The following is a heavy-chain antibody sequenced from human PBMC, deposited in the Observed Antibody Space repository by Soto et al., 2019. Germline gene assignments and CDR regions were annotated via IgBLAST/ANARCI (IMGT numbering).Heavy chain of an antibody. D-gene: IGHD3-10*01. CDR3: ARYDYSSRWFDP. CDR1: AFNFSNYN. J-gene: IGHJ5*02. V-gene: IGHV3-48*01. CDR2: ISSTSSTI. Sequence: PGGSLRLSCAASAFNFSNYNMNWVRQVPGKGLEWVSYISSTSSTIKYADSVKGRFTVSRDNAKNSLYLQMNSLRVEDTAVYYCARYDYSSRWFDPWSQGTLVTVS.